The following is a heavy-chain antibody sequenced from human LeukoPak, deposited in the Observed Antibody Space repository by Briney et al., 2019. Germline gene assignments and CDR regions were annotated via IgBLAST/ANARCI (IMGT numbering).Heavy chain of an antibody. CDR2: ISTSSDII. CDR1: GFTFSDYY. CDR3: ARGEIAAAGTELFDY. D-gene: IGHD6-13*01. J-gene: IGHJ4*02. V-gene: IGHV3-11*01. Sequence: GGSLRLSCAASGFTFSDYYMSWIRQAPGKGLEWISYISTSSDIIYYADSVRGRLTISRDNAKNSLYLQMNSLRADDTAVYYYARGEIAAAGTELFDYWGQGTLVTVSS.